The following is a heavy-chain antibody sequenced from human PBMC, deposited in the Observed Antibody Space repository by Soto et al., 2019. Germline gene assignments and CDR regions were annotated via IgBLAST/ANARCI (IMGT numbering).Heavy chain of an antibody. CDR3: ARDGYSGRSDGFDI. V-gene: IGHV3-30-3*01. D-gene: IGHD1-26*01. Sequence: QVQLVESGGGVVQPGRSLRLSCAASGFTFSAYTMHWVRQPPGKGLEWVAVISYDGNNERYTDPVKGRFTVSRDNSKSTLYLQINSLKSEDTAVYYCARDGYSGRSDGFDIWGQGTVVTVSS. CDR1: GFTFSAYT. CDR2: ISYDGNNE. J-gene: IGHJ3*02.